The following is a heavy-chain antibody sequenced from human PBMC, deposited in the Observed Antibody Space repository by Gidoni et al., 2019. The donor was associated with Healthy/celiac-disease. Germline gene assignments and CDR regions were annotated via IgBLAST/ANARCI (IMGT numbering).Heavy chain of an antibody. D-gene: IGHD3-22*01. J-gene: IGHJ6*02. Sequence: AVIWYDGSNKYYADSVKGRFTISRDNSKNTLYLQMNSLRAEDTAVYYCASGPDSSGYVREVGPPYYYYGMDVWGQGTTVTVSS. V-gene: IGHV3-33*01. CDR2: IWYDGSNK. CDR3: ASGPDSSGYVREVGPPYYYYGMDV.